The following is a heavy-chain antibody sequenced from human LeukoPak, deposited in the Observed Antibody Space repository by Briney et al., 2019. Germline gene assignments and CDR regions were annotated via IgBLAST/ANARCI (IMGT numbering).Heavy chain of an antibody. CDR2: IVGSGTHT. V-gene: IGHV3-23*01. Sequence: GGSLRLSCAASGFNFSIYAMNWVRQAPGKGLKWVSSIVGSGTHTFYAGSVQGRFTVSRDNSKNTVYLQMNSLRGEDTAVYYCAKIGPLSGAYYFDYWGQGTLVTVSS. CDR3: AKIGPLSGAYYFDY. CDR1: GFNFSIYA. J-gene: IGHJ4*02. D-gene: IGHD7-27*01.